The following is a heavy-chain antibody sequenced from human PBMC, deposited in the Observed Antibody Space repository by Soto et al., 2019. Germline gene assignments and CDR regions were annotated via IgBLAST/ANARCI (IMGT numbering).Heavy chain of an antibody. CDR2: IYSSGST. J-gene: IGHJ5*02. CDR1: GDAVGSPAYW. D-gene: IGHD3-10*01. CDR3: ALQLGRGCFAP. V-gene: IGHV4-39*01. Sequence: SETLYLTGPVSGDAVGSPAYWWAWIRQPPGEGREWIGSIYSSGSTYYKPSLQSRVTISVDTSKNEFSLKLYFVTDTDTAVYYCALQLGRGCFAPCGQGTIVTVYS.